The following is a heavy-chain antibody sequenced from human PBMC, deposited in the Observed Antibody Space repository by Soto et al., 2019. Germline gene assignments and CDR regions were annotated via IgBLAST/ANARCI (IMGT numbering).Heavy chain of an antibody. CDR1: GFTFSTYA. J-gene: IGHJ6*02. V-gene: IGHV3-23*01. CDR3: VKGYWIGDV. CDR2: ISGSGGSI. D-gene: IGHD2-8*02. Sequence: EVQLLESGGGLVQPGGSLRLSCAASGFTFSTYAMNWVRQAPGNGLEWVSAISGSGGSIHYADSVKGRFTISIDNSKNTLYLQMNSLRDEDTAVYLCVKGYWIGDVWGQGTTVTVSS.